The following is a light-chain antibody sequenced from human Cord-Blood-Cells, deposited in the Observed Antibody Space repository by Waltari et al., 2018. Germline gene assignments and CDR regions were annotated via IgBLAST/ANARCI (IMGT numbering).Light chain of an antibody. CDR3: QQRSNWPPGWT. V-gene: IGKV3-11*01. CDR2: DAS. Sequence: EIVLTQSPATLSLSPGERATLSCRASQSVSSYLAWYQQKPGQAPRLLIYDASTRATGIPARFSGSGCGTDLTLTISSLGPEDFAVYYCQQRSNWPPGWTFGQGTKVEIK. J-gene: IGKJ1*01. CDR1: QSVSSY.